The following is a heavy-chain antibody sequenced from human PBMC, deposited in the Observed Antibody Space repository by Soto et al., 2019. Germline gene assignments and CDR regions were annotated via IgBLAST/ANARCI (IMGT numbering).Heavy chain of an antibody. J-gene: IGHJ4*02. CDR1: GFTFTDYY. D-gene: IGHD2-15*01. CDR2: ISSSGSTI. CDR3: AKDRSRYCGGGSCYVTFDY. V-gene: IGHV3-11*04. Sequence: PGGSLRLSCAASGFTFTDYYMSWIRRTPGKGLEWVSYISSSGSTIYYADSVKGRFTISRDTAKNSLYLQMNSLRAEDTAVYYCAKDRSRYCGGGSCYVTFDYWGQGTLVTVSS.